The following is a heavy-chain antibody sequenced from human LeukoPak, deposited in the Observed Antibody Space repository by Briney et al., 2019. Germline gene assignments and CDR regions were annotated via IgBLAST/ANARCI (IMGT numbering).Heavy chain of an antibody. CDR3: ARDRSDILTGYNDAFDI. D-gene: IGHD3-9*01. Sequence: PGGSLRLSCAASGFTFSSYSMNWVRQAPGKGLEWVANIKQDGSEKYYVDSVKGRFTISRDNAKNSLYLQMNSLRAEDTAVYYCARDRSDILTGYNDAFDIWGQGTMVTVSS. CDR1: GFTFSSYS. J-gene: IGHJ3*02. CDR2: IKQDGSEK. V-gene: IGHV3-7*01.